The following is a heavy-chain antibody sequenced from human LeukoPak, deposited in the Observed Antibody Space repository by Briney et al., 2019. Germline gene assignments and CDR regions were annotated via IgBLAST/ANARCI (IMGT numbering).Heavy chain of an antibody. CDR3: ARQSDRTFDY. CDR1: GGSISSSSYY. Sequence: PSETLSLTCTVSGGSISSSSYYWGWIRQPPGKGLEWIGSIYYSGSTYYNPSLKSRVTISVDTSKNQFSLKLSSVIAADTAVYYCARQSDRTFDYWGQGTLVTVSS. CDR2: IYYSGST. V-gene: IGHV4-39*01. J-gene: IGHJ4*02.